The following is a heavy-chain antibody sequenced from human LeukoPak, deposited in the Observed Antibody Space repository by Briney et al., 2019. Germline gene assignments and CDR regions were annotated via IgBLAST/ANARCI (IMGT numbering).Heavy chain of an antibody. CDR1: GFTFSSYG. CDR2: IKQDGSEI. Sequence: PGGSLRLSCAASGFTFSSYGMHWVRQAPGKGLEWVANIKQDGSEIYYVDSVKGRFTISRDNTKNSLYLQMNSLRAEDAALYYCAAGDAMDYWGQGTLVSVSS. CDR3: AAGDAMDY. J-gene: IGHJ4*02. V-gene: IGHV3-7*01.